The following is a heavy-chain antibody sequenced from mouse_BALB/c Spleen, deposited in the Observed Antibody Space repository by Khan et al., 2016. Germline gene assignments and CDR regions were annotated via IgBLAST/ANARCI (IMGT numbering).Heavy chain of an antibody. Sequence: DLVKPGASVKLSCKASGYTFTSYWINWIRQRPGQGLEWIGRIAPGSDNTYYNEMFKGKAMLTVDTSSSTVYIQLSSLSSEDSAVYFCGRDGNYFDYWGRGTSLTVSS. CDR3: GRDGNYFDY. J-gene: IGHJ2*02. CDR1: GYTFTSYW. V-gene: IGHV1S41*01. D-gene: IGHD2-1*01. CDR2: IAPGSDNT.